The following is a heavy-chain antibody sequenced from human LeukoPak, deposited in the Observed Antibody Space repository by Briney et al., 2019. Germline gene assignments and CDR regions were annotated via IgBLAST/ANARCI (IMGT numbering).Heavy chain of an antibody. Sequence: PGGSLRLSCAESGFTFSSYGMRWVRQAPGKGLEWVAFIRYDGSNKYYADSVKGRFTISRDNSKNTLYLQMNSLRAEDTAVYYCAKGDDSTPWYWGQGTLVTVSS. CDR3: AKGDDSTPWY. D-gene: IGHD3-22*01. V-gene: IGHV3-30*02. CDR2: IRYDGSNK. J-gene: IGHJ4*02. CDR1: GFTFSSYG.